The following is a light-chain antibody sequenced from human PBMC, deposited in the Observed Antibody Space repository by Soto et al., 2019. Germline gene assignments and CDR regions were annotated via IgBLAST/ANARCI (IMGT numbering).Light chain of an antibody. CDR2: DAS. CDR1: QSVSSD. V-gene: IGKV3-11*01. CDR3: HQRDSWPWT. J-gene: IGKJ1*01. Sequence: EIVMTPSPGTLSVSPGESATLSCRASQSVSSDLVWYHQKAGQAPRLLIYDASKRATGIPARFSGGGSGTDFSLTISSLEPEEFAVYYCHQRDSWPWTVGQGTKVDIK.